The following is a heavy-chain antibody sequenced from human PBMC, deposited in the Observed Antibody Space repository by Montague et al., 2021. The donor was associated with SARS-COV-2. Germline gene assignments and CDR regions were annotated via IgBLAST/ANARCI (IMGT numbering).Heavy chain of an antibody. D-gene: IGHD3-16*01. CDR1: GGSVTDYY. J-gene: IGHJ4*02. V-gene: IGHV4-59*08. CDR3: VRRPHYDGLYGPTDV. CDR2: VLYNKGT. Sequence: SETLSLTCTVSGGSVTDYYWSWIRQPPGKGLEWVGEVLYNKGTNYNPSPKSRVAISVDTSKNQFSLRLTSATAADTAFYYCVRRPHYDGLYGPTDVWDQGTLVTVSS.